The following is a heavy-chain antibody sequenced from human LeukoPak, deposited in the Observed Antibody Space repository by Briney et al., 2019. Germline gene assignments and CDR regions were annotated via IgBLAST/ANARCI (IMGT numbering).Heavy chain of an antibody. D-gene: IGHD2-15*01. J-gene: IGHJ6*02. Sequence: GESLKISCKGSGYSFTSYWIGWVRPMPGKGLEWMGIIYPGDADTRYRPSFQGQVTISADKSISTAYLQWSSLKASDTAMYYCARKCSGGSCYLSSVDGMDVWGQGTTVTVSS. V-gene: IGHV5-51*01. CDR2: IYPGDADT. CDR3: ARKCSGGSCYLSSVDGMDV. CDR1: GYSFTSYW.